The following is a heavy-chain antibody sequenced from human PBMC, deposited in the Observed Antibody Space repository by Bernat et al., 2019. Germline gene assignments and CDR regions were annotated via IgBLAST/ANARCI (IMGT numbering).Heavy chain of an antibody. Sequence: QVQLVESGGGVVQPGRSLRLSCAASGFTSSSYGMHWVRQAPGKGLEWVAVIWYDGSNKYYADSVKGRFTISRDNSKNTLYLQMNSLRAEDTAVYYCARESSDVDTAMAPLLDSMGFDPWGQGTLVTVSS. CDR1: GFTSSSYG. CDR3: ARESSDVDTAMAPLLDSMGFDP. CDR2: IWYDGSNK. J-gene: IGHJ5*02. V-gene: IGHV3-33*01. D-gene: IGHD5-18*01.